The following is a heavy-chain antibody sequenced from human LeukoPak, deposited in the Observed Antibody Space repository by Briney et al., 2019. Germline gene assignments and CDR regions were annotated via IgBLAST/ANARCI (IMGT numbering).Heavy chain of an antibody. CDR1: RFSLSGSW. V-gene: IGHV3-7*01. Sequence: GGSLRLSCTASRFSLSGSWTSWVRQLAGKGLEWLADMNQDGNAIVYVDSEKRRFTVSRSNAKTSLYLQMDGLRAEDTAVYYCARDPLNSTRDIWGQGTLVTVFS. J-gene: IGHJ3*02. CDR3: ARDPLNSTRDI. D-gene: IGHD2/OR15-2a*01. CDR2: MNQDGNAI.